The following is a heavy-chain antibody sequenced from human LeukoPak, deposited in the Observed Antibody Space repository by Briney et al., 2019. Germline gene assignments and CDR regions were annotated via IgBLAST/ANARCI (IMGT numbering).Heavy chain of an antibody. CDR2: IIPIFGTA. Sequence: SVKVPCKASGGTFSSYAISWVRQAPGQGLEWMGGIIPIFGTANYAQKFQGRVTITADKSTSTAYMELSSLRSEDTAVYYCARDARYYYGSGSYSQVYYYYYMDVWGKGTTVTVSS. V-gene: IGHV1-69*06. CDR3: ARDARYYYGSGSYSQVYYYYYMDV. J-gene: IGHJ6*03. CDR1: GGTFSSYA. D-gene: IGHD3-10*01.